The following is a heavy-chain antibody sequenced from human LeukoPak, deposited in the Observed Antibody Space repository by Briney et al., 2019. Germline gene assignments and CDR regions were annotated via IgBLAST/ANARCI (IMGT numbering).Heavy chain of an antibody. CDR2: ISAHNGNT. CDR3: ARGGSAYYVDY. CDR1: GYXFTSHG. V-gene: IGHV1-18*04. J-gene: IGHJ4*02. D-gene: IGHD3-22*01. Sequence: ASVKVSCKASGYXFTSHGMSWVRQAPGQGLEWMGWISAHNGNTNYAPKLQGRVTMTTDTTTSTAYMELRSLRSDDTAVYYCARGGSAYYVDYWGQGTLVTVSS.